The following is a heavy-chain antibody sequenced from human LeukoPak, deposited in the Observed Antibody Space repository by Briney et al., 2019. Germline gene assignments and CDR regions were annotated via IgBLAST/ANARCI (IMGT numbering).Heavy chain of an antibody. D-gene: IGHD3-22*01. J-gene: IGHJ4*02. V-gene: IGHV4-4*07. Sequence: SETLSLTCTVSGGSISSYYWSWIRQPAGKGLESIGHISTGGSTNYNPSLKSRVTMSVDTSKNQFSLRLSSVTAADTAVYYCARVTGYMIEDYFDYWGQGTLVTVSS. CDR1: GGSISSYY. CDR2: ISTGGST. CDR3: ARVTGYMIEDYFDY.